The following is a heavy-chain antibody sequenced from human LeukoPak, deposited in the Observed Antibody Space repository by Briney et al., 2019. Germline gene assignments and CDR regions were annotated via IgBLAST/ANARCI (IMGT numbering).Heavy chain of an antibody. Sequence: PGGSLRLSCAASGFTFSSYGMHWVRHAPGKGLEWVAFIRYDGSNKYYADSVKGRFTISRDNSKNTLYLQMNSLRAEDTAVYYCAKDAHMYSMSSFDYWGQGTLVTVSS. J-gene: IGHJ4*02. CDR1: GFTFSSYG. V-gene: IGHV3-30*02. CDR2: IRYDGSNK. CDR3: AKDAHMYSMSSFDY. D-gene: IGHD6-13*01.